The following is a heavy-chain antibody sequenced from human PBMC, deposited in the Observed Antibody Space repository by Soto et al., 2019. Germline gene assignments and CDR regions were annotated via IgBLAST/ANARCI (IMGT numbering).Heavy chain of an antibody. CDR1: GGTFSSYA. CDR2: IFPIFGTA. CDR3: ASDGRGYSGYDLGY. D-gene: IGHD5-12*01. Sequence: QVQLVQSGAEVKKPGSSVKVSYKASGGTFSSYAISWVRQAPGQGLEWMGGIFPIFGTANYAQKFQGRVTITADESTSTAYMELSSLRSEDTAVYYCASDGRGYSGYDLGYWGQGTLVTVSS. V-gene: IGHV1-69*01. J-gene: IGHJ4*02.